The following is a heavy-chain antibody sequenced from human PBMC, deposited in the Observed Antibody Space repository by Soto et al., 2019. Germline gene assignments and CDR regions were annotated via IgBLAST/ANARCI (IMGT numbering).Heavy chain of an antibody. CDR2: INAGNGNT. D-gene: IGHD6-19*01. V-gene: IGHV1-3*01. J-gene: IGHJ3*02. CDR3: EREGVVAVDGITGDAFDI. CDR1: GYTFTSYA. Sequence: QVQLVQSGAEVKKPGASVKVSCKASGYTFTSYAMHWVRQAPGQRLEWMGWINAGNGNTKYSQNLQCRVTITRDTSASTAYMELSSLRSEDTAVYYCEREGVVAVDGITGDAFDIWGQGTMLTVSS.